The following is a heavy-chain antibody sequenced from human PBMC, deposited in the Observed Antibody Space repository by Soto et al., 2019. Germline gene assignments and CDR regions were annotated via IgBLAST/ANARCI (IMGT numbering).Heavy chain of an antibody. V-gene: IGHV4-31*03. CDR1: GGSISSGGYY. J-gene: IGHJ6*02. CDR2: IYYSGST. CDR3: ARDSGSYYDYYYYYGMDV. Sequence: KPSETLSLTCTVSGGSISSGGYYWGWIRQHPGKGLEWIGYIYYSGSTYYNPSLKSRVTISVDTSKNQFSLKLSSVTAADTAVYYCARDSGSYYDYYYYYGMDVWGQGTTVTVSS. D-gene: IGHD1-26*01.